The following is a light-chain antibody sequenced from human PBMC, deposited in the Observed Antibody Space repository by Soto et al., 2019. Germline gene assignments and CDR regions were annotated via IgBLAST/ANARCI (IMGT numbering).Light chain of an antibody. J-gene: IGKJ5*01. Sequence: DIQMTQSPSSLSASVGDRVTITCRASQSISNYVNWYQQKPGKAPKLLIYDASSLESGVPSRFSGSGSGTDFTLSISSLQPEDFATYYCQQSYSTPPTFGQGTRLEIK. CDR2: DAS. CDR1: QSISNY. V-gene: IGKV1-39*01. CDR3: QQSYSTPPT.